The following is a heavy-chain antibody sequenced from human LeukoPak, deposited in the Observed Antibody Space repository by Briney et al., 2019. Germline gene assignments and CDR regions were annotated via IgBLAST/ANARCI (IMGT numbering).Heavy chain of an antibody. D-gene: IGHD1-26*01. Sequence: PGGSLRLSCAASGFTFNTYWMIWVRQAPGKGLEWVANIDQGGSLRYNVDSLKGRFTISRDNAKNSMYLQMNSLRAEDTAVYYCVRDKGGRSGAIYYDAFDVWGQGTKVTVSS. CDR3: VRDKGGRSGAIYYDAFDV. CDR1: GFTFNTYW. V-gene: IGHV3-7*01. CDR2: IDQGGSLR. J-gene: IGHJ3*01.